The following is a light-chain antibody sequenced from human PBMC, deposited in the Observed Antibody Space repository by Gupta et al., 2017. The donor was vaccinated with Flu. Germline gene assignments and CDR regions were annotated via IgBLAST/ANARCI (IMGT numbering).Light chain of an antibody. CDR1: TLRTYY. V-gene: IGLV3-19*01. J-gene: IGLJ3*02. CDR3: HSPDSSGNHWV. Sequence: SSALTLDPAVSVASGQTFRITCHGDTLRTYYVSWYQQKPGQAPVLVSYSKNNRPSGIPDRFSGSSSGTTATLTITGAQAEDEADYYCHSPDSSGNHWVFGGGTKLTVL. CDR2: SKN.